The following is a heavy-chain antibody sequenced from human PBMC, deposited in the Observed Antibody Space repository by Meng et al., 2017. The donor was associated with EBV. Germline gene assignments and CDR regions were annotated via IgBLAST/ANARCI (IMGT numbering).Heavy chain of an antibody. Sequence: APLQESGPGLVKPPAPLPLTCLVSGVSVTSGAYHWSWIRQSPGKGLEWIGYIYDTGITIYNPSLKSRVTISLETSKNQFSLKVNSVTTADTAVYYCAKSRSSTPGIVDDWGQGTLVTVSS. D-gene: IGHD2/OR15-2a*01. CDR2: IYDTGIT. CDR3: AKSRSSTPGIVDD. V-gene: IGHV4-61*08. CDR1: GVSVTSGAYH. J-gene: IGHJ4*02.